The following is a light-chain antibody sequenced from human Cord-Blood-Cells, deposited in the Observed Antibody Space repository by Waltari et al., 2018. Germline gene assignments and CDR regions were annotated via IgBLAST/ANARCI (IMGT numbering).Light chain of an antibody. CDR3: QQYYSTPIT. CDR2: WAS. CDR1: PSVLYSSNNKNY. V-gene: IGKV4-1*01. J-gene: IGKJ5*01. Sequence: DIVMTQSPDSLAVSLGERANLNCTPTPSVLYSSNNKNYLAWYQQKPGQPPKLLIYWASTRESGVPDRFSGSGSGTDFTLTISSLQAEDVAVYYCQQYYSTPITFGQGTRLEIK.